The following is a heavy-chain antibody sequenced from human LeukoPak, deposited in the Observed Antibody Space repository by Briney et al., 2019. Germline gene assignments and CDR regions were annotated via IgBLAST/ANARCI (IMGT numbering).Heavy chain of an antibody. CDR1: SYSISSGYY. V-gene: IGHV4-38-2*01. Sequence: SETLSLTCVVSSYSISSGYYWGWIRQPPGKGLEWIGSISHSVGTYYNPSLKTRVTISVDTSKNQFSLRLSSGTAADTAVYYCARGLGSSGYPTNSDWGQGTLVTVSS. J-gene: IGHJ4*02. CDR3: ARGLGSSGYPTNSD. CDR2: ISHSVGT. D-gene: IGHD3-22*01.